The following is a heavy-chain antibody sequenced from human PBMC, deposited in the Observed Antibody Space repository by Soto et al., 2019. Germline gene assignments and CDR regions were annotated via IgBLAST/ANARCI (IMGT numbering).Heavy chain of an antibody. V-gene: IGHV4-4*07. CDR1: GGSLIEYY. CDR2: ISTSGNV. J-gene: IGHJ4*02. CDR3: ARDNNDFWSLYPLAFDY. Sequence: LEIQSLTYTVSGGSLIEYYWILIRQTAGKGLEWIGRISTSGNVVSKASLRSRLTMSVDTSKNQFSLRLTSVTAADTAVYYCARDNNDFWSLYPLAFDYWGQGALVTVFS. D-gene: IGHD3-3*01.